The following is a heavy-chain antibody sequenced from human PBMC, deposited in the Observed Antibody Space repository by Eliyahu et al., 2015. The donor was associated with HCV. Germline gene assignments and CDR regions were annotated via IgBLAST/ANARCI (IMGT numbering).Heavy chain of an antibody. CDR1: GFTFSSYS. D-gene: IGHD2-21*02. CDR2: ISSSSSTI. CDR3: ARADCGGDCYWV. V-gene: IGHV3-48*01. Sequence: EVQLVESGGGLVQPGGSLRLSCAASGFTFSSYSINWVRQAPGKGLEWVSYISSSSSTIYYADSVKGRFTISRDNAKNSLYLQMNSLRAEDTAVYYCARADCGGDCYWVWGQGTLVTVSS. J-gene: IGHJ4*02.